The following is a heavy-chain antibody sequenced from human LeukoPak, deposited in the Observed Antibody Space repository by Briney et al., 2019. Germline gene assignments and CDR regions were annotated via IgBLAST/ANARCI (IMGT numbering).Heavy chain of an antibody. J-gene: IGHJ4*02. D-gene: IGHD4-17*01. Sequence: GGSLRLSCAASGFTFNSYAMSWVRQPPGKGLEWVSSIAYNGGTTYYAASVKGRFTISRDNSKNTLYLQMNSLRAEDTAVDFCAKVFGGFYYGSFDYWGQGTLVTVSP. CDR2: IAYNGGTT. CDR3: AKVFGGFYYGSFDY. CDR1: GFTFNSYA. V-gene: IGHV3-23*01.